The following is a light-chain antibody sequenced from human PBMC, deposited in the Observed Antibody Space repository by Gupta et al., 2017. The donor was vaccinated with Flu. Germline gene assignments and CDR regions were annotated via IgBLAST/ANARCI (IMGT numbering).Light chain of an antibody. CDR3: HSQASSLSVGV. Sequence: QSVLTQPPSVSAAPGQKVTISCSGSSSNIGKNWVSWYLQLQRTAHNLLIYENNKRPSGIPDRFAGSKSGTSATPTLTVLQTGDEADDDCHSQASSLSVGVFGGGTKLTVL. J-gene: IGLJ3*02. CDR2: ENN. V-gene: IGLV1-51*02. CDR1: SSNIGKNW.